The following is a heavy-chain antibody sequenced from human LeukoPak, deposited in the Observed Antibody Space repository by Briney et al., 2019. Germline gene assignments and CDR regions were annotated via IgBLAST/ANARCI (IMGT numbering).Heavy chain of an antibody. Sequence: ASVKVSCKASGYTFTSYYMHWVRQAPGQGLEWMGIINPSGGSTSYAQKFQGRVTMTRDTSISTAYMELSRLRSDDTAVYYCARARELRPDYWGQGTLVTVSS. CDR3: ARARELRPDY. D-gene: IGHD2-15*01. CDR1: GYTFTSYY. J-gene: IGHJ4*02. CDR2: INPSGGST. V-gene: IGHV1-46*01.